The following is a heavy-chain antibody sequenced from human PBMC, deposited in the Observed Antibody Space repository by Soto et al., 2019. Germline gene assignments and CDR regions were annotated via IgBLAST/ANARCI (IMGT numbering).Heavy chain of an antibody. Sequence: GGSLRLSCAASGFTFSSYAMSWVRQAPGKGLEWVSAISGSGGSTYYADSVKGRFTISRDNSKNTLYLQMNSLRAEDTAVYYCAKGSDDFWSGYSYYYMDVWGKGTTVTVSS. CDR1: GFTFSSYA. J-gene: IGHJ6*03. CDR2: ISGSGGST. V-gene: IGHV3-23*01. D-gene: IGHD3-3*01. CDR3: AKGSDDFWSGYSYYYMDV.